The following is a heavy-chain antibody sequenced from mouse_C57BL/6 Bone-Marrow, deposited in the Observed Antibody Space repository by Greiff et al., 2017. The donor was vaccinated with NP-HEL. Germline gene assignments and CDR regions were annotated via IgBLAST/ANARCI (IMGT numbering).Heavy chain of an antibody. CDR1: GYTFTSYW. CDR2: IDPSDSYT. J-gene: IGHJ4*01. D-gene: IGHD2-4*01. CDR3: ARYDYDAYYAMDY. Sequence: QVQLQQPGAELVRPGTSVKLSCKASGYTFTSYWMHWVKQRPGQGLEWIGVIDPSDSYTNYNQKFKGKATLTVDPSSSTAYMQLSSLTSEDSAVYYCARYDYDAYYAMDYWGQGTAVTVSS. V-gene: IGHV1-59*01.